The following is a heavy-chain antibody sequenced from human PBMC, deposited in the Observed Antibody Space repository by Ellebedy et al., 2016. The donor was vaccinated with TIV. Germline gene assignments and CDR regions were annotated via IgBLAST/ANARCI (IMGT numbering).Heavy chain of an antibody. D-gene: IGHD3-3*01. J-gene: IGHJ6*02. V-gene: IGHV4-59*01. CDR1: GGSISSYY. CDR3: ARGDFDFWSGYLPYGMDV. Sequence: SETLSLTXTVSGGSISSYYWSWIRQPPGKGLEWIGYIYYSGSTNYNPSLKSRVTISVDTSKNQFSLKLSSVTAADTAVYYCARGDFDFWSGYLPYGMDVWGQGTTVTVSS. CDR2: IYYSGST.